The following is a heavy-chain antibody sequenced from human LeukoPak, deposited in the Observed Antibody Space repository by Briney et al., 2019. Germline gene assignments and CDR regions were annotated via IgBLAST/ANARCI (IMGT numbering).Heavy chain of an antibody. Sequence: SETLSLTCTVSGGSINSYYWSWIRQPPGKGLEWIGYIYYSGSTNYNPSLKSRVTISVGTSKNQFSLKLSSVTAADTAVYYCGRGAVATMYYFDYWGQGTLVTVSS. CDR3: GRGAVATMYYFDY. V-gene: IGHV4-59*08. CDR2: IYYSGST. CDR1: GGSINSYY. J-gene: IGHJ4*02. D-gene: IGHD5-12*01.